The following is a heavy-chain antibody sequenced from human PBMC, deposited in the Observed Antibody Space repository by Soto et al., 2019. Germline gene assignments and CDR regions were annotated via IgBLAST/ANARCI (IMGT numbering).Heavy chain of an antibody. D-gene: IGHD3-22*01. V-gene: IGHV3-30-3*01. CDR1: GFTFSSYA. Sequence: QVQLVESGGGVVQPGRSLRLSCAASGFTFSSYAMHWVRQAPGKGLEWVAVISYDGSNKYYADSVKGRFTISRDNSKNTLYXXMXSXXAEDTAVYYCARAGNYYDSSGYYAPIRRGTEYFQHWGQGTLVTVSS. CDR2: ISYDGSNK. CDR3: ARAGNYYDSSGYYAPIRRGTEYFQH. J-gene: IGHJ1*01.